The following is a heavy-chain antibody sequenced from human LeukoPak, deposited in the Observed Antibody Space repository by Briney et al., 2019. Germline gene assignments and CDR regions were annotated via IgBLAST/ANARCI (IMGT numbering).Heavy chain of an antibody. J-gene: IGHJ5*02. CDR1: GFTFSSYW. CDR3: ARVTDFWSGYPSYNWFDP. V-gene: IGHV3-7*01. Sequence: TGGSLRLSCAASGFTFSSYWMTWVRQAPGKGLEWVANIKQDGSEKYYVDSVKGRFTISRDNAKNSLYLQMNSLRAEDTAVYYCARVTDFWSGYPSYNWFDPWGQGTLVTVSS. D-gene: IGHD3-3*01. CDR2: IKQDGSEK.